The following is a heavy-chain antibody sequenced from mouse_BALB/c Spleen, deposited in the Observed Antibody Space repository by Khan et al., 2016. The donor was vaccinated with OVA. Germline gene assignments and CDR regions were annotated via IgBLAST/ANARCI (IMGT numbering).Heavy chain of an antibody. V-gene: IGHV2-2*02. CDR2: IWSAGST. D-gene: IGHD2-4*01. J-gene: IGHJ3*01. CDR3: ARRGYDYGRGALFAY. CDR1: GFSLANYS. Sequence: QVQLKESGPGLVQPSQSLSITCTVSGFSLANYSVHWVRQSPGKGLEWLGVIWSAGSTDYNAAFMSRLTINKDNSRSHVFLKMNSLQPNDTAIYYCARRGYDYGRGALFAYWGQGTLVTVSA.